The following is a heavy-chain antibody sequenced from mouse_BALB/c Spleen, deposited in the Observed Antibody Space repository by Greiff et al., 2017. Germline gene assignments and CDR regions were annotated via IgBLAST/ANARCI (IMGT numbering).Heavy chain of an antibody. V-gene: IGHV2-2*02. J-gene: IGHJ4*01. Sequence: VKVVESGPGLVQPSQSLSITCTVSGFSLTSYGVHWVRQSPGKGLEWLGVIWSGGSTDYNAAFISRLSISKDNSKSQVFFKMNSLQANDTAIYYCASHYYYLMDYWGQGTSVTVSS. CDR2: IWSGGST. CDR3: ASHYYYLMDY. CDR1: GFSLTSYG.